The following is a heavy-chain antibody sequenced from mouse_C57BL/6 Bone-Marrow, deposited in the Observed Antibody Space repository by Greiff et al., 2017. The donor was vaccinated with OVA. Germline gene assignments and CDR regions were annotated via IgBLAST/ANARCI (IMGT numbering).Heavy chain of an antibody. CDR1: GFTFSSYA. V-gene: IGHV5-4*01. D-gene: IGHD2-13*01. CDR2: ISDGGSYT. CDR3: AREGDVGAMDY. Sequence: EVKLVESGGGLVKPGGSLKLSCAASGFTFSSYAMSWVRQTPEKRLEWVATISDGGSYTYYPDNVKGRFTISRDNAKNNLYLQMSHLKSEDTAMYYCAREGDVGAMDYWGQGTSVTVSS. J-gene: IGHJ4*01.